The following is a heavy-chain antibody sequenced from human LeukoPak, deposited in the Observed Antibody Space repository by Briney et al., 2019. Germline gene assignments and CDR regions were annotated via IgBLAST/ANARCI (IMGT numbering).Heavy chain of an antibody. J-gene: IGHJ3*02. V-gene: IGHV3-48*03. D-gene: IGHD3-16*01. Sequence: GGSLRLSCAASGFTFSSYEMNWVRQAPGKGLEWVSYISSSGSTIYYADSVRGRFTISRDNAKKSLYLQMNSLRAEDTAVYYCARARLTDYVWGRRTFNIWGQGTMVTISS. CDR3: ARARLTDYVWGRRTFNI. CDR1: GFTFSSYE. CDR2: ISSSGSTI.